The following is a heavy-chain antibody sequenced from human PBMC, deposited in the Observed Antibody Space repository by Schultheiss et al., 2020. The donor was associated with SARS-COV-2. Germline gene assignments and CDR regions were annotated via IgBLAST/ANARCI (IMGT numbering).Heavy chain of an antibody. CDR1: GYTFTSYY. J-gene: IGHJ4*02. Sequence: ASVKVSCKASGYTFTSYYMHWVRQAPGQGLEWMGWISAYNGNTNYAQKLQGRVTMTTDTSTSTAYMELSGLRSDDTAVYYCAGSGSYYFPGYWGQGTLVTVSS. V-gene: IGHV1-18*04. CDR3: AGSGSYYFPGY. CDR2: ISAYNGNT. D-gene: IGHD3-10*01.